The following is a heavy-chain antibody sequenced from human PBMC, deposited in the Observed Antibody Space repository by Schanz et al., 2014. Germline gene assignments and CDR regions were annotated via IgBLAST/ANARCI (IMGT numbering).Heavy chain of an antibody. CDR1: GYTFTNYY. CDR3: ATIGVNDYWRFGLDL. Sequence: QVQLVQSGAEVKKPGASVKVSCKASGYTFTNYYIHWVRQAPGQGLEWMGRIIPIVDIKNYAQKFLGRVTITADKSTSTDYMELKSLRSADTAVYYCATIGVNDYWRFGLDLWGQGTTVTVSS. V-gene: IGHV1-46*01. D-gene: IGHD3-16*01. CDR2: IIPIVDIK. J-gene: IGHJ6*02.